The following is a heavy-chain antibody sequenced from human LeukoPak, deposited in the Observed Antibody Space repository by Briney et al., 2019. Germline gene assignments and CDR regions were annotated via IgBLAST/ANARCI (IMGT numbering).Heavy chain of an antibody. CDR2: IKQDEGEK. CDR3: AREASLNYTDV. V-gene: IGHV3-7*01. J-gene: IGHJ6*03. Sequence: GGSLRLSCAASGFAFSSYWMSWVRQAPGKGLEWVANIKQDEGEKYYVDSVKGRFTISRDNAKNSVYLQMNSLRAEDTAVYYCAREASLNYTDVWGKGTTVTVSS. CDR1: GFAFSSYW.